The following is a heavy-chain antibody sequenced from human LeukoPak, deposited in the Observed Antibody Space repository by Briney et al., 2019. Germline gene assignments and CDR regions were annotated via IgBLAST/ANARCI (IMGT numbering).Heavy chain of an antibody. CDR3: ARGPTRLQWPMFY. CDR2: ISSSSSYI. V-gene: IGHV3-21*01. CDR1: GFTFSSYS. D-gene: IGHD3-10*02. Sequence: GGSLRLSCAASGFTFSSYSMNWVRQAPGKGLEWVSSISSSSSYIYYADSVKGRFTISRDNAKNSLYLQMNSLRAEDTAVYYWARGPTRLQWPMFYWGQGTLVTVSS. J-gene: IGHJ4*02.